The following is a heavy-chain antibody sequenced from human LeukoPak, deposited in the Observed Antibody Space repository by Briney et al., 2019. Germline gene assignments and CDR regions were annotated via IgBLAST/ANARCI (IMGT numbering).Heavy chain of an antibody. J-gene: IGHJ4*02. D-gene: IGHD5-12*01. Sequence: GGSLRLSCVVSGFTFSSDWMTWVRQAPGKGLEWVANIKEDGSESYYVDSVKGRFTISRDNTKNSLYLQMNSLRAEDTAVYYCARFPRDPWRFDYWGQGALVSVSS. CDR3: ARFPRDPWRFDY. CDR2: IKEDGSES. V-gene: IGHV3-7*03. CDR1: GFTFSSDW.